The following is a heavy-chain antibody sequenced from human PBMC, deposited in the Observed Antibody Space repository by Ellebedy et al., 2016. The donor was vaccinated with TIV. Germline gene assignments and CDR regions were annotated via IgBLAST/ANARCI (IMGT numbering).Heavy chain of an antibody. CDR3: ARHRTGDYGSDV. CDR1: GFTFSTYA. J-gene: IGHJ6*02. V-gene: IGHV3-48*03. D-gene: IGHD1-26*01. Sequence: GESLKISCAASGFTFSTYAMNWARQAPGKALEWISYIYTIVTTMYYADSVKGRFTISRDNAKNSLYLHMNSLRAEDTAGYYCARHRTGDYGSDVWGQGTTVTVSS. CDR2: IYTIVTTM.